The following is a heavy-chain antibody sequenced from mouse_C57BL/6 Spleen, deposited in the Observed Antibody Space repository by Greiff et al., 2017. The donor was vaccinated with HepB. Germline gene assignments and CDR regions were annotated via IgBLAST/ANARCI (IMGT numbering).Heavy chain of an antibody. CDR3: ARNYYGSSYDAMDY. CDR2: IYPSDSET. Sequence: QVQLQQPGAELVRPGSSVKLSCKASGYTFTSYWMDWVKQRPGQGLEWIGNIYPSDSETHYNQKFKDKATLTVDKSSSTAYMQLSSLTSEDSAVYYCARNYYGSSYDAMDYWGQGTSVTVSS. J-gene: IGHJ4*01. D-gene: IGHD1-1*01. V-gene: IGHV1-61*01. CDR1: GYTFTSYW.